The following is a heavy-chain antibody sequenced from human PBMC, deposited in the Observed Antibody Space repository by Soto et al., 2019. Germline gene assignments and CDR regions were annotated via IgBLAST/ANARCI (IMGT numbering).Heavy chain of an antibody. CDR1: CYSISTGNY. CDR3: ARVLGAPLYDFDC. J-gene: IGHJ4*02. CDR2: IYQSGST. Sequence: SETLSLTCPVSCYSISTGNYWGWIRQPPGKGIEWIESIYQSGSTYYNPALRGRATISVETSRNQFSLRLSSVSAADKAVYYCARVLGAPLYDFDCWGQGTLVTVS. D-gene: IGHD1-26*01. V-gene: IGHV4-38-2*02.